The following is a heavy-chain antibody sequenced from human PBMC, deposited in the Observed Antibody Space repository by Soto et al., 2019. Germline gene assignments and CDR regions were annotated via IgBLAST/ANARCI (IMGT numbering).Heavy chain of an antibody. V-gene: IGHV4-4*08. CDR1: GGSISSYY. Sequence: SETLSLTCTVSGGSISSYYWSWIRQPPGKGLEWIGYIYSSGSTNYNPSLKGRVTMTRNTSINTAYMELNSLRSEDPAFFFCARAIKTGDYRGCSAPGAQGPRVTVPS. J-gene: IGHJ5*02. CDR3: ARAIKTGDYRGCSAP. D-gene: IGHD2-8*02. CDR2: IYSSGST.